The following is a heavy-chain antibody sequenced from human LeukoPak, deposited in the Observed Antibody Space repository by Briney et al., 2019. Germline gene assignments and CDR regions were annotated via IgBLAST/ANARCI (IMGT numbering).Heavy chain of an antibody. CDR2: ISSNGGST. CDR3: ARLGYCSGGSCYGDGYYYGMDV. CDR1: GFTFSSYA. Sequence: AGGSLRLSCAASGFTFSSYAMHWVRQAPGKGLEYVSAISSNGGSTYYANSVKGRFTISRDNSKNTLYLQMGSLRAGDMAVYYCARLGYCSGGSCYGDGYYYGMDVWGQGTTVTVSS. V-gene: IGHV3-64*01. J-gene: IGHJ6*02. D-gene: IGHD2-15*01.